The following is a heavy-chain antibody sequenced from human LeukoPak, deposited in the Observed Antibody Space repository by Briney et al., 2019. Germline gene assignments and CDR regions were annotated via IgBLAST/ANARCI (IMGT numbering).Heavy chain of an antibody. CDR3: AREGYYYGSGIPFVDY. V-gene: IGHV4-59*01. CDR1: GDSISTYY. D-gene: IGHD3-10*01. CDR2: VYYTGST. Sequence: SETLSLICIVSGDSISTYYWSWIRQPPGKGLEWIGYVYYTGSTNYNPSLKSRVTISVDTSKNQFSLKLSSVTAADTAVYYCAREGYYYGSGIPFVDYWGQGTLVTVSS. J-gene: IGHJ4*02.